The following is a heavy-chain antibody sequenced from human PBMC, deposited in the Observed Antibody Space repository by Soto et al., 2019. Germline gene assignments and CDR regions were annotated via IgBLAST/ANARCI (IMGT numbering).Heavy chain of an antibody. D-gene: IGHD3-22*01. Sequence: PGESLKISCKGSVYSFTSYWIGWVRQMPGKGLEWMGIIYPGDSDTRYSPSFQGQVTISADKSISTAYLQWSSLKASDTAMYYCARLNDYYDSSGYYQTSDPWGQGTLVTVSS. V-gene: IGHV5-51*01. CDR1: VYSFTSYW. J-gene: IGHJ5*02. CDR3: ARLNDYYDSSGYYQTSDP. CDR2: IYPGDSDT.